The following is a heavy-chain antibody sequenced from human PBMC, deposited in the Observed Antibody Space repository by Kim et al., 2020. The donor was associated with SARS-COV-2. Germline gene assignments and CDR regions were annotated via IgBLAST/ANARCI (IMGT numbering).Heavy chain of an antibody. CDR1: GGSFSGYY. D-gene: IGHD3-22*01. J-gene: IGHJ4*02. Sequence: SETLSLTCAVYGGSFSGYYWSWIRQPPGKGLEWIGEINHSGSTNYNPSLKSRVTISVDTSKNQFSLKLSSVTAADTAVYYCARGRTYYYDSSGYHSDARFDYWGQGTLVTVSS. V-gene: IGHV4-34*01. CDR2: INHSGST. CDR3: ARGRTYYYDSSGYHSDARFDY.